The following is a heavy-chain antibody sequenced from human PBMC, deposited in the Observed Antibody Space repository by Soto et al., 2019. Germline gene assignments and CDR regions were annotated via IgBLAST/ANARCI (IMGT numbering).Heavy chain of an antibody. Sequence: SGPTLVNPTQTLTLTCTFSGFSLSTSAAGLGWLRQHPGKALEWLALIYGNDGKRYSPSLKSSLTITKDTSKQEVVLKLTDVDPVDTATYYCGHVEMTTIGTGEEWGQGILVAV. CDR2: IYGNDGK. CDR3: GHVEMTTIGTGEE. CDR1: GFSLSTSAAG. J-gene: IGHJ4*02. D-gene: IGHD4-4*01. V-gene: IGHV2-5*01.